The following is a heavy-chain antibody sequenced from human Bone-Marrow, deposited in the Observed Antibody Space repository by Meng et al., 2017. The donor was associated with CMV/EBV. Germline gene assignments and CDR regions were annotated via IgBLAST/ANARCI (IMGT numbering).Heavy chain of an antibody. D-gene: IGHD1-26*01. V-gene: IGHV3-73*01. CDR1: GFTFSGSA. CDR2: IRSKANSYAT. J-gene: IGHJ6*01. CDR3: TRRVWDFGYYYGMDV. Sequence: GESLKIYCAASGFTFSGSAMYWVRQASGKGLEWVGRIRSKANSYATAYAASVKGRFTISRDDSKNTAYLQMNSLKTEDTAVYYCTRRVWDFGYYYGMDVWGQGTTVTVSS.